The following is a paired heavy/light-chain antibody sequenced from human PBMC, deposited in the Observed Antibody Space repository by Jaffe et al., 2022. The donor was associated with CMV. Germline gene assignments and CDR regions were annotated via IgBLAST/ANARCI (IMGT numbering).Light chain of an antibody. Sequence: NFMLTQPHSVSESPGKTVTISCTRSSGSIASNYVQWYQQRPGSAPTTVIYEDNQRPSGVPDRFSGSIDSSSNSASLTISGLKTEDEADYYCQSYDSSNHEVFGGGTKLTVL. CDR2: EDN. CDR1: SGSIASNY. CDR3: QSYDSSNHEV. J-gene: IGLJ3*02. V-gene: IGLV6-57*04.
Heavy chain of an antibody. CDR3: ARRMLEGGLYYDSSGYYSDY. J-gene: IGHJ4*02. Sequence: QLQLQESGPGLVKPSETLSLTCTVSGGSISSSSYYWGWIRQPPGKGLEWIGSIYYSGSTYYNPSLKSRVTISVDTSKNQFSLKLSSVTAADTAVYYCARRMLEGGLYYDSSGYYSDYWGQGTLVTVSS. V-gene: IGHV4-39*01. D-gene: IGHD3-22*01. CDR1: GGSISSSSYY. CDR2: IYYSGST.